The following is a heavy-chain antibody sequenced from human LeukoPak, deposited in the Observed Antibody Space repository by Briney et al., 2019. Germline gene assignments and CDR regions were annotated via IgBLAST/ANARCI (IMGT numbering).Heavy chain of an antibody. CDR1: GFTFSDYS. J-gene: IGHJ3*01. CDR3: VRDHLWAFDF. V-gene: IGHV3-48*01. Sequence: GGSLILSCAASGFTFSDYSMNWVRQAPGKGLEWISYVGGLYSNIYYADSVKGRFTISRDNAESSVYLQMNSLRAEDTAVYYCVRDHLWAFDFWGQGTMVTVSS. CDR2: VGGLYSNI.